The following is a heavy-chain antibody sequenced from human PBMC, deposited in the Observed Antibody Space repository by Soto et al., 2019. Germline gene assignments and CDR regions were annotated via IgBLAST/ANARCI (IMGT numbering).Heavy chain of an antibody. Sequence: PGGSLRLSCKASGFNFRSYAMSWVRQAPGKGLEWVSIISSNGESTYHTDATYYADSVRGRFSISRDNSKNTLYLQLNSLRAEDSATYYCARDRGPNTLDYWGQGTLVTVSS. CDR2: ISSNGESTYHTDAT. V-gene: IGHV3-23*01. CDR1: GFNFRSYA. J-gene: IGHJ4*02. D-gene: IGHD7-27*01. CDR3: ARDRGPNTLDY.